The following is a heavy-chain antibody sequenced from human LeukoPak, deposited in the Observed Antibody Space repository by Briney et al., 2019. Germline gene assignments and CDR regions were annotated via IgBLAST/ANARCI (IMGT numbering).Heavy chain of an antibody. D-gene: IGHD5-18*01. Sequence: ASVKVSCXASGYTFTSYGISWVRQAPGQGLEWMGWISAYNGNTNYAQKLQGRVTMTTDTSTSTAYMELRSLRSDDTAVYYCARDGDVDTAMVDFDYWGQGTLVTVSS. CDR2: ISAYNGNT. CDR1: GYTFTSYG. J-gene: IGHJ4*02. CDR3: ARDGDVDTAMVDFDY. V-gene: IGHV1-18*01.